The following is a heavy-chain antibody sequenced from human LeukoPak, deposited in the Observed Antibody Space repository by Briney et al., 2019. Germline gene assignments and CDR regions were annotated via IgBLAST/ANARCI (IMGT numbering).Heavy chain of an antibody. V-gene: IGHV4-39*01. CDR3: ASNSATYDAFDI. CDR1: GASISSSSYY. D-gene: IGHD2-15*01. Sequence: PSETLSLTCTVSGASISSSSYYWGWIRQPPGKGLEWIGSIYYSGSTYYNPSLQSRVTISEDTSKNQFSLKLSSVTAADTAVYYCASNSATYDAFDIWGQGTMVTVSS. CDR2: IYYSGST. J-gene: IGHJ3*02.